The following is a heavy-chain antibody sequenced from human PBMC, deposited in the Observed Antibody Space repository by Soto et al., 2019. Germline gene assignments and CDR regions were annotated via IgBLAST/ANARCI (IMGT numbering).Heavy chain of an antibody. J-gene: IGHJ3*02. V-gene: IGHV3-7*01. CDR1: AFTLSSYW. Sequence: EVQLVESGGGLVQPRGSLRLSCEASAFTLSSYWMSWVRQAPGKGLEWVANIKPDGSEKYYVDSVKGRFTISRDNTKNSLYLQMSTLSPEDTAIYYCARDYEFGFDIWGQGTLVTVSS. D-gene: IGHD3-22*01. CDR3: ARDYEFGFDI. CDR2: IKPDGSEK.